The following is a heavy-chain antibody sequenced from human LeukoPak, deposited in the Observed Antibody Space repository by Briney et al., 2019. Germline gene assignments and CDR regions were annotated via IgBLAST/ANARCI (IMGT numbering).Heavy chain of an antibody. CDR3: ARDLGFDSNWFDP. Sequence: ASVKVSCKASGYTSTGYYMHWVRQAPGQGLEWMGWINPNSGGTNYAQKFQGRVTMTRDTSISTAYMELSRLRSDDTAVYYCARDLGFDSNWFDPWGQGTLVTVSS. CDR2: INPNSGGT. D-gene: IGHD2-21*01. CDR1: GYTSTGYY. J-gene: IGHJ5*02. V-gene: IGHV1-2*02.